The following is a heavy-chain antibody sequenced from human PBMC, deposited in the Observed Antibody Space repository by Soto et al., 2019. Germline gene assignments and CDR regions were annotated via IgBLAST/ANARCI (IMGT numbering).Heavy chain of an antibody. V-gene: IGHV3-30*18. D-gene: IGHD5-18*01. CDR2: ISYDGSNK. J-gene: IGHJ4*02. CDR1: GFTFRTYG. Sequence: WWSLRLCCAASGFTFRTYGMHWFRQAPGKGLEWVAVISYDGSNKYYADSMKGRFTISRDNSKNTLYLQMNSLRVEDTAVYYCAKVPSPHTANVGFDYWGQGTLVTVSS. CDR3: AKVPSPHTANVGFDY.